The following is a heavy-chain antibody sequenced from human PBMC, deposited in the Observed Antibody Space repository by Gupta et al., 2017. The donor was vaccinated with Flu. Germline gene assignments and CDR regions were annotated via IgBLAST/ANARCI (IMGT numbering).Heavy chain of an antibody. Sequence: QLQLQESGPGLVKPSETLSLTCTVSGGSISSSSYYWGWIRQPPGKGLEWIGSIFYGGNTYYNPSLRSRVTVSVDRSKNQFSLKLNSVTAADTAVYHCARRGGQERTGTYFDYWGQGTLVTVSS. D-gene: IGHD3-16*01. CDR1: GGSISSSSYY. CDR2: IFYGGNT. V-gene: IGHV4-39*01. CDR3: ARRGGQERTGTYFDY. J-gene: IGHJ4*02.